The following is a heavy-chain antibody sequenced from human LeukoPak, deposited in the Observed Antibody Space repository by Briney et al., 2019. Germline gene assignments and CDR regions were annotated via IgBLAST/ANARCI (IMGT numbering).Heavy chain of an antibody. CDR3: ARGSLVTMTYTREAYYFDY. V-gene: IGHV1-2*02. J-gene: IGHJ4*02. CDR1: GYTFTGYY. D-gene: IGHD3-22*01. CDR2: INPNSGGT. Sequence: ASVKVSCKASGYTFTGYYMHWVRQAPGQGLEWMGWINPNSGGTNYAQKFQGRVTMTRDTSISTAYMELSRLRSDDTVVYYCARGSLVTMTYTREAYYFDYWGQGTLVTVSS.